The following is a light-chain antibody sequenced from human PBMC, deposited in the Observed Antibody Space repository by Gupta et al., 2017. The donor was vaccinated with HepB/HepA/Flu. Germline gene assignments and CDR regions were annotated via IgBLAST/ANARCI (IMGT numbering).Light chain of an antibody. Sequence: QSALTQPASVSGSPGQSITISWTGTSSDVGGYNYVSWYQQYAGKAPKIMIYDVSNRPSGVSNRFSGSKSGNTASLTISGLQAEDEADYYCSSYTSTTTLDFGTGTKVTVL. CDR1: SSDVGGYNY. CDR3: SSYTSTTTLD. V-gene: IGLV2-14*03. J-gene: IGLJ1*01. CDR2: DVS.